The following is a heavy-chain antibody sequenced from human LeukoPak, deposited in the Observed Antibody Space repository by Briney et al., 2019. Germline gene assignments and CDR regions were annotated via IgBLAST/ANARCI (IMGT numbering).Heavy chain of an antibody. CDR2: ISWNSGSI. J-gene: IGHJ4*02. D-gene: IGHD1-26*01. Sequence: GRSLRLSCAASGFTFDDYAMHWVRHAQGKGLEWVSGISWNSGSIGYADSVKGRFTISRDNAKNSLYLQMNSLRAEDTALYYCANGRGSFDYWGQGTLVTVSS. CDR1: GFTFDDYA. V-gene: IGHV3-9*01. CDR3: ANGRGSFDY.